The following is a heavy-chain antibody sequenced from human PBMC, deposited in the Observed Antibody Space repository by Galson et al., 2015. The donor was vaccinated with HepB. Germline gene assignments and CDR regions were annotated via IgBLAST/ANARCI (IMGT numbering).Heavy chain of an antibody. D-gene: IGHD4-11*01. CDR3: ARDLDSNGLFTHFDY. CDR2: IWYDGSNK. J-gene: IGHJ4*02. CDR1: GFTFSHYG. Sequence: SLRLSCAASGFTFSHYGMHWVRQVPGKGLEWVAVIWYDGSNKYYTDSVKGRFTISRDNSKNTLYLQMNSLRVEDTALYYCARDLDSNGLFTHFDYWPGSPGHRLL. V-gene: IGHV3-33*01.